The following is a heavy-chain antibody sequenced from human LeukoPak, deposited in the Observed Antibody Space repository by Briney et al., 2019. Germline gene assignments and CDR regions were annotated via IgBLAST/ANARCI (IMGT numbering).Heavy chain of an antibody. V-gene: IGHV3-21*01. CDR2: ISSGSSAI. CDR1: GFTFSSYS. Sequence: GGSLRLSCATSGFTFSSYSMNWVRQAPGKGLEWVSIISSGSSAIFSADALKGRFTISRDDAKNLLYLDMNSLRAEDTAVYYCARGHTAVTRHFDFWGQGTLVTVSS. CDR3: ARGHTAVTRHFDF. D-gene: IGHD4-17*01. J-gene: IGHJ4*02.